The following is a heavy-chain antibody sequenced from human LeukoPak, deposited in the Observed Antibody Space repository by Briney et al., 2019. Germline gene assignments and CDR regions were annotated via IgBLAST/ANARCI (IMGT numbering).Heavy chain of an antibody. CDR2: VYATGTT. D-gene: IGHD6-19*01. CDR1: SGSLTGYY. V-gene: IGHV4-59*01. CDR3: ARVGSGGAWFDF. Sequence: SETLSLTCTVSSGSLTGYYWSWIRQPPGKGLEWIAYVYATGTTNYNPSLKTRPTISMDTSKNQLSLTLTSVTAADTAVYYCARVGSGGAWFDFWGQGTLVTVSS. J-gene: IGHJ4*02.